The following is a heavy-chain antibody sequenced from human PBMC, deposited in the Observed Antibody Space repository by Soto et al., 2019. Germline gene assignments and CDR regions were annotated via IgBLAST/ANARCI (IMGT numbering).Heavy chain of an antibody. Sequence: QVQVVQSGAEVKKPGAAVKVSCKVSGHTLEESSMHWVRQAPGKGLEWMGGYDPKNNEPIYAQKFQGRVTLTEDAATDTAYMELKNLAYEDTAVYDCATDPNYDYFPSGPWGQGTLVTVAT. J-gene: IGHJ5*02. V-gene: IGHV1-24*01. CDR1: GHTLEESS. CDR3: ATDPNYDYFPSGP. CDR2: YDPKNNEP. D-gene: IGHD3-16*01.